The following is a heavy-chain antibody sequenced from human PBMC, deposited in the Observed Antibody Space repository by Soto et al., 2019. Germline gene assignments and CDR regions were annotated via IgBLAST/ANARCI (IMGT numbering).Heavy chain of an antibody. CDR3: AHSQAMVRGDDVFDY. J-gene: IGHJ4*02. D-gene: IGHD3-10*01. CDR2: IYWDDDK. V-gene: IGHV2-5*02. CDR1: GFSLSTSGVG. Sequence: QITLKESGPTLVKPTQTLTLTCTFSGFSLSTSGVGVGWIRQPPGKALEWLALIYWDDDKRYSPSLKSRLTITKDTSKTQVVLTMTNMDPVDTATYYCAHSQAMVRGDDVFDYCGQGTLVTVSS.